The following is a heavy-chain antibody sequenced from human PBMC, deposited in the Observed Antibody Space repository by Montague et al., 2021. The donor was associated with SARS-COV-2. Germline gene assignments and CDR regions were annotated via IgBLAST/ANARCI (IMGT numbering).Heavy chain of an antibody. CDR2: IYYSGST. CDR1: GGSISSGGYY. V-gene: IGHV4-31*03. J-gene: IGHJ6*02. D-gene: IGHD3-3*01. Sequence: TLSLTCTVSGGSISSGGYYWSWIRQHSGKGLEWIGYIYYSGSTYYNPSLKSRVTISVDTSKNQFSLKLSSVTAADTAVYYCARVLSHRAIFGVVIINGMDVWGQGTTVTVSS. CDR3: ARVLSHRAIFGVVIINGMDV.